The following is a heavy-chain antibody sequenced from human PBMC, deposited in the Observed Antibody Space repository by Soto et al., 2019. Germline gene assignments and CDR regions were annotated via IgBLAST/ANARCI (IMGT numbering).Heavy chain of an antibody. CDR2: INPETGGT. V-gene: IGHV1-2*02. D-gene: IGHD2-21*01. Sequence: QVQLVQSGADVKTPGASVRVSCKASGYTFTGYYVHWVREAPGQGLEWMGWINPETGGTSYAQKFEGGVALPRDPSLNTPYWELSRLRFGAAAVFFWGREGYRVISDGRHAGAKGTAFTFPS. CDR1: GYTFTGYY. CDR3: GREGYRVISDGRHA. J-gene: IGHJ6*04.